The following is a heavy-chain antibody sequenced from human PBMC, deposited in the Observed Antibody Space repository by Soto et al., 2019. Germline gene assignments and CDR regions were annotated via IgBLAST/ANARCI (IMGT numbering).Heavy chain of an antibody. V-gene: IGHV1-18*01. D-gene: IGHD6-6*01. Sequence: ASVKVSCKASGGTFSSYAISWVRQAPGQGLEWMGWISAYNGNTNYAQKLQGRVTMTTDTSKNQFSLKLSSVTAADTAVYYCARTPLSRIAARRTPDSYYMDVWGKGTTVTVSS. CDR2: ISAYNGNT. CDR3: ARTPLSRIAARRTPDSYYMDV. J-gene: IGHJ6*03. CDR1: GGTFSSYA.